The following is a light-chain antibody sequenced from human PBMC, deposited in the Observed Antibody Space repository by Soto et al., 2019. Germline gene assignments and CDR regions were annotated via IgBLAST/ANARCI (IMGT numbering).Light chain of an antibody. CDR1: GSNIGSNT. CDR2: SNN. V-gene: IGLV1-44*01. CDR3: AGWDASLHYL. Sequence: QSALTQPPSASGTPGQRVTISCSGSGSNIGSNTVNWYQHLPRTAPKLLIYSNNQRSSGVPDRFSGSKSGTSASLAISGLQSEDEADYYCAGWDASLHYLFGNGTKVTV. J-gene: IGLJ1*01.